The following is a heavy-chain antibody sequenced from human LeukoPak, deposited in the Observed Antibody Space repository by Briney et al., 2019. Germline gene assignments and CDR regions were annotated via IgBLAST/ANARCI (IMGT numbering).Heavy chain of an antibody. Sequence: GGSLRLSCAASGFTFSSYSMNWVRQAPGKGLEWVANIKQDGSEKYYVDSVKGRFTISRDNAKNSLYLQMNSLRAEDTAVYYCARNPPPSMVRGVIIFDYYGMDVWGKGTTVTVSS. D-gene: IGHD3-10*01. J-gene: IGHJ6*04. V-gene: IGHV3-7*03. CDR2: IKQDGSEK. CDR1: GFTFSSYS. CDR3: ARNPPPSMVRGVIIFDYYGMDV.